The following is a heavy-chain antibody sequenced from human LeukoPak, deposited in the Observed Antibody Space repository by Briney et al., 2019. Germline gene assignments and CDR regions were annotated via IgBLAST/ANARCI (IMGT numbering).Heavy chain of an antibody. J-gene: IGHJ5*02. CDR1: GGSISSYY. CDR2: IYYSGST. CDR3: XXHPXYGSGSYNWFDP. Sequence: PSETLSLTCTVSGGSISSYYWSWLRQPPGKGLEWIGYIYYSGSTNYNPSLKSRVTKSVDTSKNQFSLKLSSVTAADTAVYYWXXHPXYGSGSYNWFDPWGQGTLVTVSS. D-gene: IGHD3-10*01. V-gene: IGHV4-59*08.